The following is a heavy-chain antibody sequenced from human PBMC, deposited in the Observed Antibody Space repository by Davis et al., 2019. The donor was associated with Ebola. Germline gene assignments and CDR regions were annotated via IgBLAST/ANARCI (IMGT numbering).Heavy chain of an antibody. Sequence: GGSLRLSCTASGFTFGDYAMSWVRQAPGKGLEWVAVIWYDGSNKYYADSVKGRFTISRDNSKNTLYLQMNSLRAEDTAVYYCARDLYNWNYGYIYYYYYGMDVWGQGTTVTVSS. CDR2: IWYDGSNK. J-gene: IGHJ6*02. D-gene: IGHD1-7*01. CDR3: ARDLYNWNYGYIYYYYYGMDV. CDR1: GFTFGDYA. V-gene: IGHV3-33*01.